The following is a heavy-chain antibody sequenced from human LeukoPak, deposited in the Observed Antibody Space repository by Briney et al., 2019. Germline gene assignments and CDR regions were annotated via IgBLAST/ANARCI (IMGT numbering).Heavy chain of an antibody. J-gene: IGHJ4*02. CDR2: THYSGST. D-gene: IGHD2-21*02. CDR3: ARCDPYYFDH. CDR1: GGSITNYF. V-gene: IGHV4-59*08. Sequence: PSETLSLTCPVSGGSITNYFWSWIRHSPEKGLEWIGYTHYSGSTNYNPSLKSRVTVSADTSKNQFSLKLSSVTAADTAMYYCARCDPYYFDHWGQGTLVTVSS.